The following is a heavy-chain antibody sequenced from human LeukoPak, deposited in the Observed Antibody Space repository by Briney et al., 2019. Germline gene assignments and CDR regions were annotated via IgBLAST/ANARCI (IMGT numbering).Heavy chain of an antibody. CDR1: GYTFTGYY. V-gene: IGHV1-2*06. D-gene: IGHD1-26*01. J-gene: IGHJ3*02. Sequence: ASVKVSCKASGYTFTGYYMHWVRQAPGQGLEWMGRINPNSGGTNYAQKFQGRVTMTRDTSISTAYMELSRLRSDDTAVYYCAREGGGRVSGENDDAFDIWAKGQWSPSLQ. CDR2: INPNSGGT. CDR3: AREGGGRVSGENDDAFDI.